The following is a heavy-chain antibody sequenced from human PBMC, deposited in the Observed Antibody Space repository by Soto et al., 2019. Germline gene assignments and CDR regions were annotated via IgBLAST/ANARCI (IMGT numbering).Heavy chain of an antibody. Sequence: GGSLRLSCAASGFTFSSYAMSWVRQAPGKGLEWVSAISGSGGSTYYADSVKGRFTISRDNSKNTLYLQMNSLRAEDTAVYYCAKAHYQWFGELQFDYWGQGTLVTVSS. J-gene: IGHJ4*02. CDR1: GFTFSSYA. CDR3: AKAHYQWFGELQFDY. D-gene: IGHD3-10*01. V-gene: IGHV3-23*01. CDR2: ISGSGGST.